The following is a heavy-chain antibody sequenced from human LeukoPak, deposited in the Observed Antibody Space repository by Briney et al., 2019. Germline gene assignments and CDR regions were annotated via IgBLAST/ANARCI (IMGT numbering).Heavy chain of an antibody. J-gene: IGHJ4*02. CDR2: INHSGST. Sequence: SETLPLTCAVYGGSFSGYYWSWIRQPPGKGLEWIGEINHSGSTNYNPSLKSRVTISVDTSKNQFSLKLSSVTAADTAVYYCARGPYSSSWYSWGQGTLVTVSS. CDR3: ARGPYSSSWYS. V-gene: IGHV4-34*01. D-gene: IGHD6-13*01. CDR1: GGSFSGYY.